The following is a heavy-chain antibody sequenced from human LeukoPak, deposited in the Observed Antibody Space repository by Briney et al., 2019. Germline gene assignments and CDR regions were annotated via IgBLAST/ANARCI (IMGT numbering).Heavy chain of an antibody. CDR2: IIPIFGTA. V-gene: IGHV1-69*06. Sequence: GASVKVSCKASGGTFSSYAISWVRQAPGQGLEWMGGIIPIFGTANYAQKFQGRATITADKSTNTAYMELSSLRSEDTAVYYCASGRTDIVVVPATLRNYYFDYWGQGTLVTVSS. D-gene: IGHD2-2*01. J-gene: IGHJ4*02. CDR1: GGTFSSYA. CDR3: ASGRTDIVVVPATLRNYYFDY.